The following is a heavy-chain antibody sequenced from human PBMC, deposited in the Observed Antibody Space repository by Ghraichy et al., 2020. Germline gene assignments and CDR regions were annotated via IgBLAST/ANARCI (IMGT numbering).Heavy chain of an antibody. V-gene: IGHV3-48*02. CDR2: ITSSGSFI. CDR3: ARGSTVVRFFYYDGMDV. J-gene: IGHJ6*02. CDR1: GFTFSGYS. Sequence: GGSLRLSCVGSGFTFSGYSLNWVRQSPGKGLEWVSYITSSGSFISYADSVKGRFTISRDNAQNSLFLQMNSLRDEDTAVYYCARGSTVVRFFYYDGMDVWGQGTTVTVSS. D-gene: IGHD4-23*01.